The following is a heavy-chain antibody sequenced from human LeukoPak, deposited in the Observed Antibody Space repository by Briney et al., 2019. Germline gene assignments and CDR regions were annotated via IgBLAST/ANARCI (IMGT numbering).Heavy chain of an antibody. CDR2: ISRSGEST. Sequence: PGGSLRLSCAASGFTFGGSAMSWIRQAPGKGLEWVSSISRSGESTFYADSVRGRFTISRDNSKNTVSLQMESLRAEDTALYCCAKDYAVGSIDYWGQGTLVTVSS. V-gene: IGHV3-23*01. J-gene: IGHJ4*02. D-gene: IGHD3-16*01. CDR3: AKDYAVGSIDY. CDR1: GFTFGGSA.